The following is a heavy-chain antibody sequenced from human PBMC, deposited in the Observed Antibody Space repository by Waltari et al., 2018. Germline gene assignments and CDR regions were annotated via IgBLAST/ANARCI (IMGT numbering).Heavy chain of an antibody. D-gene: IGHD3-22*01. CDR2: IRGKSYGGTA. CDR1: GFNFGDYA. CDR3: SRDYYDRSGSPGNGLHI. J-gene: IGHJ4*02. Sequence: EVQLVESGGGLVQPGRSLRLSCTTSGFNFGDYAMTWFRQAPATGLEWVGCIRGKSYGGTAEYAASVKGRFIISRDDSKSIAYLQMSSLNIEDTAIYYCSRDYYDRSGSPGNGLHIWGQGTLVTVSS. V-gene: IGHV3-49*03.